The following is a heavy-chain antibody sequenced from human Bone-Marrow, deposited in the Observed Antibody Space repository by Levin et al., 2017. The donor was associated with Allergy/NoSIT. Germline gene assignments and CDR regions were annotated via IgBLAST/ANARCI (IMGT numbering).Heavy chain of an antibody. J-gene: IGHJ4*02. Sequence: ASVKVSCKASGYTFTSYGISWVRQAPGQGLEWMGWISAYNGNTNYAQKLQGRVTMTTDTSTSTAYMELRSLRSDDTAVYYCARDPLLSLYSGYDFPASSGPDCWGQGTLVTVSS. V-gene: IGHV1-18*01. CDR2: ISAYNGNT. CDR1: GYTFTSYG. CDR3: ARDPLLSLYSGYDFPASSGPDC. D-gene: IGHD5-12*01.